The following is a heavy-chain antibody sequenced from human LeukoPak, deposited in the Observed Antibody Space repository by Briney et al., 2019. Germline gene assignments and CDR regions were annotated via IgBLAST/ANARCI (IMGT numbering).Heavy chain of an antibody. V-gene: IGHV4-4*07. CDR2: VHTSGST. Sequence: PSETLSLTCTVSGGSISSYYWSWIRQSAGKGLEWIGRVHTSGSTTYNPSLTSRLTLSQDTSKNQVYLRLTSVTAADTAVYYCARDGGGNRNFDYWGQGTLVTVSS. D-gene: IGHD4-23*01. CDR1: GGSISSYY. CDR3: ARDGGGNRNFDY. J-gene: IGHJ4*02.